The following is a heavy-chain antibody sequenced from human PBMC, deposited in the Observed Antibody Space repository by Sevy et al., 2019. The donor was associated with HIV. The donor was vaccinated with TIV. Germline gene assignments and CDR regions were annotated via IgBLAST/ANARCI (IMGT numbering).Heavy chain of an antibody. CDR2: LSFGCGEI. J-gene: IGHJ4*02. CDR3: AREGCTKPHDY. CDR1: GFTFSKYS. Sequence: GGSLRLSCAASGFTFSKYSMSWVRQPPGKGLEWVSTLSFGCGEINYADSGQGRFTISRDNSKSSVYLQLNNLRPEDTAVYYCAREGCTKPHDYWGQGTLVTVSS. V-gene: IGHV3-23*01. D-gene: IGHD2-8*01.